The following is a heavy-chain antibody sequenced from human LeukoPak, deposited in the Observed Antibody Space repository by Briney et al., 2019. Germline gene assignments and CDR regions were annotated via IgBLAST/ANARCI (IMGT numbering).Heavy chain of an antibody. CDR2: IYYSGST. CDR3: ARGVPFDWLSPIGNFDY. CDR1: GGSISSGDYY. J-gene: IGHJ4*02. V-gene: IGHV4-30-4*01. Sequence: SETLSLTCTVSGGSISSGDYYWSWIRQPPGKGLEWIGYIYYSGSTYYNPSLKSRVTISVDTSKNQFSLKPSSVTAADTAVYYCARGVPFDWLSPIGNFDYWGQGTLVTVSS. D-gene: IGHD3-9*01.